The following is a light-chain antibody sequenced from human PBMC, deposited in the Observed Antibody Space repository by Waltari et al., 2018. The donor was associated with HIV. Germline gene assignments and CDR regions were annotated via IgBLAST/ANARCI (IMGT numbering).Light chain of an antibody. CDR2: EVT. V-gene: IGLV2-8*01. J-gene: IGLJ2*01. Sequence: QSALTQPPSASGSPGQSVTISCTGTNSDIGGYNYVSWYQQHPGKAPKLVISEVTKRPSGVPGRFSGSKSGTTASLTVSGLQAEDEADYYCSSYANKNGFYVAFGGGTRLTVL. CDR1: NSDIGGYNY. CDR3: SSYANKNGFYVA.